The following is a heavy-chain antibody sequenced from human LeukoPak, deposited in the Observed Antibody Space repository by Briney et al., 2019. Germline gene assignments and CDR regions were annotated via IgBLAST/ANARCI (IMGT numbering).Heavy chain of an antibody. J-gene: IGHJ4*02. V-gene: IGHV4-59*08. CDR3: ARLNYYDSSGPIEY. CDR2: IYYSGST. D-gene: IGHD3-22*01. Sequence: SETLSLTCTVSGGSISSYYWSWIRQPPGKGLEWIGYIYYSGSTNYNPSLKSRVTISVDTSKNQFPLKLSSVTAADTAVYYCARLNYYDSSGPIEYWGQGTLVTVSS. CDR1: GGSISSYY.